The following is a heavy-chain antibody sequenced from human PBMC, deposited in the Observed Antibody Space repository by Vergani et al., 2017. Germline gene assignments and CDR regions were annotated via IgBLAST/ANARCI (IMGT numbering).Heavy chain of an antibody. V-gene: IGHV4-39*01. CDR2: LYNPGKT. D-gene: IGHD6-19*01. CDR3: ARGLNDYDSGWYSPGWFDP. Sequence: QLQLKESGPGLVKPSETLSLTCDVSGGSVTSTSYHWAWIRLPPGKGLEWIGSLYNPGKTYYNSSLESRLSLSVDTSTNQFFMRLNSVTAADTAVYYCARGLNDYDSGWYSPGWFDPWGQGITAIVSS. CDR1: GGSVTSTSYH. J-gene: IGHJ5*02.